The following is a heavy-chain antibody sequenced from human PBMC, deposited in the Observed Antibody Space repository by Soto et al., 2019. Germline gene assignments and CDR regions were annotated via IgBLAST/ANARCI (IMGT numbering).Heavy chain of an antibody. V-gene: IGHV4-4*02. D-gene: IGHD6-6*01. CDR3: ARAPDGAARHFDY. Sequence: SETLSLTCAVSGGSISSSNWWSWVRQPPGKGLEWIGEIYHSGSTNYNPSLKSRVTISVDKSKNQFSLKLSSVTAADTAVYYCARAPDGAARHFDYWGQGTLVTVSS. CDR1: GGSISSSNW. CDR2: IYHSGST. J-gene: IGHJ4*02.